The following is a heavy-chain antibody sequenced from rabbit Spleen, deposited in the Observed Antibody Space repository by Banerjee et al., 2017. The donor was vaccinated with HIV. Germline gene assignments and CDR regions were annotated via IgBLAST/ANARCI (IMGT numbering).Heavy chain of an antibody. CDR3: ARAIVPWLGLTRLDL. J-gene: IGHJ3*01. V-gene: IGHV1S45*01. CDR2: IYTGGSGST. D-gene: IGHD4-1*01. CDR1: GFSFITYYY. Sequence: QEQLEESGGGLVTPGTSLTLTCTASGFSFITYYYMCWVRQAPGKGLEWIGCIYTGGSGSTYYASWAKGRFTISSDNAQSTVDLKMTSLTAADTATYFCARAIVPWLGLTRLDLWGQGTLVTVS.